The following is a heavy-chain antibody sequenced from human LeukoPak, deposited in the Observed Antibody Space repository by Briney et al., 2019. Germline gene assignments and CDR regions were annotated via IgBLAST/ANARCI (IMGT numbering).Heavy chain of an antibody. CDR3: ARGVVGATEFDY. CDR1: GGTFSSYA. D-gene: IGHD1-26*01. V-gene: IGHV1-69*06. J-gene: IGHJ4*02. Sequence: SVKVSCKASGGTFSSYAISWVRQAPGQGLEWMGGIIPIFGTANYAQKFQGRVTITADKSTSTAYMELSSLRSEDTAVYYCARGVVGATEFDYWGQGTLVTVSS. CDR2: IIPIFGTA.